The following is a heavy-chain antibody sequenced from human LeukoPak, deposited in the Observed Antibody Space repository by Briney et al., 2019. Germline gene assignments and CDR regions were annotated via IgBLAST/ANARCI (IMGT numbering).Heavy chain of an antibody. D-gene: IGHD3-10*01. J-gene: IGHJ5*01. CDR3: ARSRQASGLFNS. V-gene: IGHV4-30-2*01. CDR1: GYAITSGGFS. CDR2: IYDRGPA. Sequence: TLSLTCTVSGYAITSGGFSWNWIRQPPGKGLEWIGCIYDRGPAYYNPSLKSRFTFSVGRPKNQFFLNVTSLTAADTAVYYCARSRQASGLFNSWGQGTLVVVSS.